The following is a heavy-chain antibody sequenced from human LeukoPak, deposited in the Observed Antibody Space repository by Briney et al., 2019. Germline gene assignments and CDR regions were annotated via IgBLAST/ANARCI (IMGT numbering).Heavy chain of an antibody. Sequence: KTSETLSLTCTVSDDSIRTNHYYWGWIRQPPGKGLEWIGRILDRGSTYYNPSLKSRVTISLDTSRNQFSLNLRSVTAADTAVYYCARLSATSSSFVIWGQGTLVTVSS. CDR3: ARLSATSSSFVI. CDR1: DDSIRTNHYY. D-gene: IGHD6-6*01. J-gene: IGHJ4*02. CDR2: ILDRGST. V-gene: IGHV4-39*07.